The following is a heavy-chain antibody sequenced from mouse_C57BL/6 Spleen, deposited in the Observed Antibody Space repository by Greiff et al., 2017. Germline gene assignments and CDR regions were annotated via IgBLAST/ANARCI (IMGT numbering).Heavy chain of an antibody. D-gene: IGHD2-4*01. Sequence: VQLQQSGAELVRPGASVKLSCTASGFNIKDDYMHWVKQRPEQGLEWIGWIDPENGDTEYASKFQGKATITADTSTNTVYLQLSSLASENTAFYYCTLYYDYAWYFDYWGQGTTLTVSS. CDR1: GFNIKDDY. CDR3: TLYYDYAWYFDY. CDR2: IDPENGDT. V-gene: IGHV14-4*01. J-gene: IGHJ2*01.